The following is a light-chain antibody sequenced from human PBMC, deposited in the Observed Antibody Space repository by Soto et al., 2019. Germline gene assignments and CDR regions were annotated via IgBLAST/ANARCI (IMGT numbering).Light chain of an antibody. V-gene: IGKV3-15*01. J-gene: IGKJ1*01. Sequence: EIVLTQSPGTLSLSPGERATLSCRASQSVSSNLAWYQQKPGQAPRLLIYGASTRATGIPARFSGSGSGTDFTLTISSLQPEDFATYYCQQTYTPPRTFGQGTKVDIK. CDR3: QQTYTPPRT. CDR2: GAS. CDR1: QSVSSN.